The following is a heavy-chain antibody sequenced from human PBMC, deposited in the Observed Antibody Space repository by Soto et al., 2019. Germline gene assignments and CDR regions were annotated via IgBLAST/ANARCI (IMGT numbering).Heavy chain of an antibody. CDR1: GGGNLRDYR. CDR2: ISAYNGNT. J-gene: IGHJ6*02. Sequence: ASVKVSCKASGGGNLRDYRTTWVRRAPGQGLEWMGWISAYNGNTNYAQKLQGRVTMTTDTSTSTAYMELRSLRSDDTAVYYCASGRQLGRQTYYYYYGMDVWGQGTTVTVSS. D-gene: IGHD6-6*01. CDR3: ASGRQLGRQTYYYYYGMDV. V-gene: IGHV1-18*04.